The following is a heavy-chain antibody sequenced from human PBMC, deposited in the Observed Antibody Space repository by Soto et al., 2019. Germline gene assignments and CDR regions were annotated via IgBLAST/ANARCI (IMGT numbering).Heavy chain of an antibody. D-gene: IGHD6-6*01. J-gene: IGHJ4*02. CDR2: MNPNSGNT. CDR3: ARAEPYSTSAPFDY. CDR1: GYTFTNYN. Sequence: QVQLVQSGAEVKKPGASVKVSCKTSGYTFTNYNINWGRQATGPGLEWMGWMNPNSGNTGYAQKFQGRVTMTRNTSITTEYMEMSSLRSGDTAVYYCARAEPYSTSAPFDYWGQGTLVTVSS. V-gene: IGHV1-8*01.